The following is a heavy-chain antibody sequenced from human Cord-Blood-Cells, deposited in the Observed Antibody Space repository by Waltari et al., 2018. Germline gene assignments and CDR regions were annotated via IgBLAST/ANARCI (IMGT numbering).Heavy chain of an antibody. Sequence: QVELVRSEAVGQRTLFTLRVSCNASAGTSTSHALSWLRPVPGPGVCWMGQAPEQGLEWMGGIIPIFGTANYAQKFQGRVTITADESTSTAYRELSSLRSEDTAVYYCARLSSEVDYWGQGTLVTVSS. CDR2: IIPIFGTA. D-gene: IGHD6-6*01. V-gene: IGHV1-69*01. CDR3: ARLSSEVDY. CDR1: AGTSTSHA. J-gene: IGHJ4*02.